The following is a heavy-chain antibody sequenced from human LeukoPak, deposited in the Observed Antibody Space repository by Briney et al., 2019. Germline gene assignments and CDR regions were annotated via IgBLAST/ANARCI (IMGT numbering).Heavy chain of an antibody. CDR2: ISYDGSNK. D-gene: IGHD4-17*01. Sequence: PTGGSLRLSCAASGFTFSSYGMHWVRQAPGKGLEWVAVISYDGSNKYYADSVKGRFTISRDNSKNTLYLQMNSLRAEDTAVYYCHLSGYGQNPNFDYWGQGTLVTVSS. CDR3: HLSGYGQNPNFDY. CDR1: GFTFSSYG. V-gene: IGHV3-30*03. J-gene: IGHJ4*02.